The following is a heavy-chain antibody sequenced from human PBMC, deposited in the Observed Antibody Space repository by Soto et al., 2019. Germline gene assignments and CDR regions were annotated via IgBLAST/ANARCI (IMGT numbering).Heavy chain of an antibody. CDR3: ARSDNYCSSTSCHSKRYYFDY. CDR1: GGSISSGDYY. J-gene: IGHJ4*02. Sequence: PSETLSLTCTVSGGSISSGDYYWSWIRQPPGKGLEWIGYIYYSGSTYYNTSLKSRVTISVDTSKNQFSLKLSSVTAADTAVFYCARSDNYCSSTSCHSKRYYFDYWGQGTLVTVSS. V-gene: IGHV4-30-4*01. CDR2: IYYSGST. D-gene: IGHD2-2*01.